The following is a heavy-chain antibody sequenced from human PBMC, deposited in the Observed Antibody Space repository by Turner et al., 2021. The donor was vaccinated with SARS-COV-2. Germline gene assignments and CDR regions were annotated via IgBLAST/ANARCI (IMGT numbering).Heavy chain of an antibody. J-gene: IGHJ3*02. CDR1: GFTFSSYS. V-gene: IGHV3-21*01. D-gene: IGHD3-3*01. CDR3: ARDFDDFWSGYYGRAFDI. CDR2: ISSRISYI. Sequence: EVQLVESGGGLVKPGGSLSLSCAASGFTFSSYSMNWVRQAPGKGLEWVSSISSRISYIYYADSVKGRFTISRDNAKNSLYLQMNSLRAEDTAVYYCARDFDDFWSGYYGRAFDIWGQGTMVTVSS.